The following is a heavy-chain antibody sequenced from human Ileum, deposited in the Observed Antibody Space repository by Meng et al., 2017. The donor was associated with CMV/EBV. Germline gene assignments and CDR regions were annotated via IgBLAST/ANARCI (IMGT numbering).Heavy chain of an antibody. D-gene: IGHD4-11*01. Sequence: GESLKISCAASGFTFSSYAMSWVRQAPGKGLEWVSAISGSGGSTYYADSVKGRFTISRDNAKNSLYLQMNSLRAEYTSVYYCVTVNGHAFDIWGQGTMVTVSS. V-gene: IGHV3-23*01. CDR1: GFTFSSYA. J-gene: IGHJ3*02. CDR3: VTVNGHAFDI. CDR2: ISGSGGST.